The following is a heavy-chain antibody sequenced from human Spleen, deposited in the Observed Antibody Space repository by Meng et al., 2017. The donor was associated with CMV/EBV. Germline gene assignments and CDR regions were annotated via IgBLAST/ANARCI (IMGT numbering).Heavy chain of an antibody. V-gene: IGHV4-39*07. J-gene: IGHJ3*02. CDR3: AREDGYTKRGAFDI. CDR2: IFYSGTT. Sequence: SETLSLTCTVSGGSIRSSSYYWGWIRQSLGKGLEWIGTIFYSGTTYYNPSLKSRVTISEDTSKNQFSLNLTSLTAADTAVYYCAREDGYTKRGAFDIWGQGTMVTVSS. D-gene: IGHD5-24*01. CDR1: GGSIRSSSYY.